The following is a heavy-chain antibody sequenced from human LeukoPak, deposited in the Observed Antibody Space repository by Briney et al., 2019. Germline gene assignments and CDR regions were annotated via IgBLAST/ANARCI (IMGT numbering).Heavy chain of an antibody. CDR3: ARDPDTAMVKFDY. D-gene: IGHD5-18*01. CDR2: IYHSGST. Sequence: SETLSLTCAVSGYSISSGYYWGWIRQPPRKGLEWIGSIYHSGSTYYNPSLKSRVTISVDTSKNQFSLTLSSVTAADTAVYYCARDPDTAMVKFDYWGQGTLVTVSS. V-gene: IGHV4-38-2*02. J-gene: IGHJ4*02. CDR1: GYSISSGYY.